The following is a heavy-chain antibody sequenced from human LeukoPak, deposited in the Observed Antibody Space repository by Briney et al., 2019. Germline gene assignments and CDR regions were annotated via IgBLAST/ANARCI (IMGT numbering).Heavy chain of an antibody. CDR2: INSDGSST. V-gene: IGHV3-74*01. D-gene: IGHD6-13*01. Sequence: GGSLRLSCAASGFTFSSYWMHWVRQAPGKGLVWVSRINSDGSSTSYADSVKGRFTISRDNAKNSLYLQMNSLRVEDTAVYYCARGDSSSSLAYYYMDVWGKGTTVTVSS. J-gene: IGHJ6*03. CDR1: GFTFSSYW. CDR3: ARGDSSSSLAYYYMDV.